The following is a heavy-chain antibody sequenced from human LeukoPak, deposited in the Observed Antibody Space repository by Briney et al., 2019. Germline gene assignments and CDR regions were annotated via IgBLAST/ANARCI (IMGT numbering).Heavy chain of an antibody. V-gene: IGHV4-4*07. J-gene: IGHJ4*02. CDR3: ARGRYGSGSYFFDY. CDR2: IFTSGST. D-gene: IGHD3-10*01. CDR1: GGSISGHY. Sequence: PSETLSLTCSVSGGSISGHYWSWIRQPAGKGLEWMGRIFTSGSTNYNPSLKSRVTMSVDTSKSQFSLKLNSVTAADTAVYYCARGRYGSGSYFFDYWGQGTLVSVSS.